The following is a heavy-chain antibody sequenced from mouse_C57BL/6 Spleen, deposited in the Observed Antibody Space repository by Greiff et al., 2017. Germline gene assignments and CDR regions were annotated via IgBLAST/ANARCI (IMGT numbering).Heavy chain of an antibody. D-gene: IGHD3-2*02. CDR2: IYPRRGNP. Sequence: QVQLQQSGAELARPGASVKLSCKASGYTFTSYGISWVKQRTGQGLEWIGEIYPRRGNPYYNEKLKGKATLTADKSSSTAYMELRSLTSEDSAVYFCARSPTAQATNYYAMDYWGQGTSVTVSS. V-gene: IGHV1-81*01. CDR3: ARSPTAQATNYYAMDY. CDR1: GYTFTSYG. J-gene: IGHJ4*01.